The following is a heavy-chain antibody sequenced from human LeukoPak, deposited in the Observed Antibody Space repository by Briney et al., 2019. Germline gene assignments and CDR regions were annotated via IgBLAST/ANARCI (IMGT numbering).Heavy chain of an antibody. V-gene: IGHV3-30*18. J-gene: IGHJ5*02. CDR3: AKGGTYRSNWFDP. Sequence: GGSLRLSCAASGFTFSSYDMHWVRQAPGKGLEWVAVISYDGSNKYHADSVKGRFTISRDNSKNTLYLQMNSLRTEDTAVYYCAKGGTYRSNWFDPCGQGTLVTVSS. CDR2: ISYDGSNK. CDR1: GFTFSSYD. D-gene: IGHD1-26*01.